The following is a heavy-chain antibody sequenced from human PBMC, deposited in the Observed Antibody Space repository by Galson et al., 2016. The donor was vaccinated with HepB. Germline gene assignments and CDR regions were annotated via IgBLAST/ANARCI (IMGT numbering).Heavy chain of an antibody. Sequence: SLRLSCAASGFIFNSYAMNWVRQAPGKGLEWVSTISRVSYITGGRSDIDYTDSVKGRFTISRDDAKNSLYLQMNSLRDEDTAVYFCASEMGAAGPGYGLDVWGQGTTVTVSS. V-gene: IGHV3-21*01. CDR3: ASEMGAAGPGYGLDV. CDR2: ISRVSYITGGRSDI. CDR1: GFIFNSYA. J-gene: IGHJ6*02. D-gene: IGHD1-26*01.